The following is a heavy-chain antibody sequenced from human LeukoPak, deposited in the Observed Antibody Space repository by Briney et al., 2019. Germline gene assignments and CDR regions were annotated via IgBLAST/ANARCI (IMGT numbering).Heavy chain of an antibody. J-gene: IGHJ3*02. CDR3: ARVGVVIPKGDAFDI. D-gene: IGHD3-3*01. CDR1: GFTFSIYS. CDR2: ISSSSSTI. Sequence: PGGSLRLSCAATGFTFSIYSMNWVRPAPGKGLEWLSYISSSSSTIHYADSVKGRFTISRDNAKNSLYLQMNSLRAEDTAVYYCARVGVVIPKGDAFDIWGQGTMVTVSS. V-gene: IGHV3-48*01.